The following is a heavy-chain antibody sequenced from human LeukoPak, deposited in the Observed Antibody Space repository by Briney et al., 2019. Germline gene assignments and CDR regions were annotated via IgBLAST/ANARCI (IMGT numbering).Heavy chain of an antibody. CDR1: GFTFSNSW. Sequence: PGGSLRLSCEASGFTFSNSWMTWVRQTPGKGLEWVANIKTDGSEKYYVDSVKGRFTISRDNAKNSLYLQMNSLRAEDTAVYYCARDLNVEMATMNIWGQGTMVTVSS. CDR2: IKTDGSEK. V-gene: IGHV3-7*01. CDR3: ARDLNVEMATMNI. D-gene: IGHD5-24*01. J-gene: IGHJ3*02.